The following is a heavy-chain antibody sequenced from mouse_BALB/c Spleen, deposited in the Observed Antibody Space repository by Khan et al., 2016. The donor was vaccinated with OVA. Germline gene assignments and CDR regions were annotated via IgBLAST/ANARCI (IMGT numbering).Heavy chain of an antibody. CDR2: IWAGGST. V-gene: IGHV2-9*02. D-gene: IGHD1-1*01. CDR1: GFSVTNYG. J-gene: IGHJ3*01. Sequence: QVQLKESGPGLVAPSQTLSITCTVSGFSVTNYGVHWVRQPPGKGLEWLGVIWAGGSTNRNSALMSRLRISKDASKSQVFLTMNSLQTDDTAIYYCARAFYYGAGFAYWGQGTLVTVSA. CDR3: ARAFYYGAGFAY.